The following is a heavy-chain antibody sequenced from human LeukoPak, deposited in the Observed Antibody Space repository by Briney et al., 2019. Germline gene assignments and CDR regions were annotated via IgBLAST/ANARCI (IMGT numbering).Heavy chain of an antibody. D-gene: IGHD6-19*01. V-gene: IGHV5-51*01. CDR3: VRRMAGTSPPNWFDP. J-gene: IGHJ5*02. CDR1: GYSFTSYW. Sequence: GESLKISCKGSGYSFTSYWIGWVRQMPGKGLEWMGIIYPGDSDTRYSPSFQGQVTISADKSISTAYLQWSSLKASDTAMYYCVRRMAGTSPPNWFDPWGQGTLVTVSS. CDR2: IYPGDSDT.